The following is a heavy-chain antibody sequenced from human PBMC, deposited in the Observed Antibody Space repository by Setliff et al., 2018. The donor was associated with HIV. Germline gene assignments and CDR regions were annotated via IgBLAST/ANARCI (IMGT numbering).Heavy chain of an antibody. CDR3: ARDLTNFWSGRNPGYYYYMDV. J-gene: IGHJ6*03. D-gene: IGHD3-3*01. V-gene: IGHV3-7*05. CDR1: GFTFSTYW. CDR2: IKQDGSEK. Sequence: GSLRLSCAASGFTFSTYWMSWVRQAPGKGLEWVANIKQDGSEKYYVDSVKGRFTISRDNAKNSLYLQMNSLRAEDTAVYYCARDLTNFWSGRNPGYYYYMDVWGKGTTVTVSS.